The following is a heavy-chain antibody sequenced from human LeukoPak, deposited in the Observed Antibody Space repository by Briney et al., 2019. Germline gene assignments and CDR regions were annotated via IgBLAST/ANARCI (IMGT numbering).Heavy chain of an antibody. Sequence: SETLSLTCAVYGGSFSGYYWSWIRQPPGKGLEWIGEINHSGSTNYNPSLKSRVTISVDTSKNQFSLKLSSVAAADTAVYYCARVHRPGYYYMDDWGKGTTVTVSS. J-gene: IGHJ6*03. V-gene: IGHV4-34*01. CDR2: INHSGST. CDR1: GGSFSGYY. CDR3: ARVHRPGYYYMDD.